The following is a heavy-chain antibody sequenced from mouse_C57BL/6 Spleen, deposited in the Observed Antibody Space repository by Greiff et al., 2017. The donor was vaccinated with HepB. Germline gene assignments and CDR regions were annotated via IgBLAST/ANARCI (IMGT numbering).Heavy chain of an antibody. CDR3: AREGKVYAMDY. Sequence: EVKLVESEGGLVQPGSSMKLSCTASGFTFSDYYMAWVRQVPEKGLEWVANINYDGSSTYYLDSLKSRFIISRDNAKNILYLQMSSLTAEDTATYYCAREGKVYAMDYWGQGTSVTVSS. V-gene: IGHV5-16*01. CDR1: GFTFSDYY. CDR2: INYDGSST. J-gene: IGHJ4*01.